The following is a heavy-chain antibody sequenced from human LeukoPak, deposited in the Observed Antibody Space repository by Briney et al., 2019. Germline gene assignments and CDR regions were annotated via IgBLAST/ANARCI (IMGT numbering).Heavy chain of an antibody. CDR1: GFTFSSYS. V-gene: IGHV3-21*01. CDR3: ARVGYDSSGSDV. Sequence: PGGSLRLSCTASGFTFSSYSMNWVRQAPGKGREGVSSISSSSSYIYYADSVKGRFTISRDNAKNSLYLQMNSLRAEDTAVYYCARVGYDSSGSDVWGKGTTVTVSS. J-gene: IGHJ6*04. D-gene: IGHD3-22*01. CDR2: ISSSSSYI.